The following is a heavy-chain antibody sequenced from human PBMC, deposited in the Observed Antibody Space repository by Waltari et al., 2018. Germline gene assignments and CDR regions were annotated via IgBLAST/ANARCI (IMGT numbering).Heavy chain of an antibody. V-gene: IGHV4-4*07. CDR3: ARAVGGDYGWGGGGGGGRGGGGGRGGCGRGGGGGAGGGGVGGGGGGARGVCGADGDRAVGDGVWGGGGGWVSEGDAFDI. CDR2: IYTSGST. D-gene: IGHD3-10*01. J-gene: IGHJ3*02. CDR1: GGSISSYY. Sequence: GPGLVKPSETLSLTCTVSGGSISSYYWSWIRQPAGKGLEWIGRIYTSGSTNYNPSLKSRVTMSVDTSKNQFSLKLSSVTAAATAVYYCARAVGGDYGWGGGGGGGRGGGGGRGGCGRGGGGGAGGGGVGGGGGGARGVCGADGDRAVGDGVWGGGGGWVSEGDAFDIWGQGTMVTVSS.